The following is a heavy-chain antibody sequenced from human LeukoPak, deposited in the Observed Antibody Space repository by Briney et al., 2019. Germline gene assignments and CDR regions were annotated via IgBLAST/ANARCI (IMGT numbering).Heavy chain of an antibody. CDR3: ARQSATIFGVVTD. CDR2: IYHSGSA. V-gene: IGHV4-39*01. Sequence: SETLSLTCIVSGGSISSISSNNYHWGWIRQPPGKGLEWIGTIYHSGSAYYNPSLKSRVTMSVDTSKNHFSLKLYSVTAADTALYFCARQSATIFGVVTDWGQGTLVTVSS. J-gene: IGHJ4*02. D-gene: IGHD3-3*01. CDR1: GGSISSISSNNYH.